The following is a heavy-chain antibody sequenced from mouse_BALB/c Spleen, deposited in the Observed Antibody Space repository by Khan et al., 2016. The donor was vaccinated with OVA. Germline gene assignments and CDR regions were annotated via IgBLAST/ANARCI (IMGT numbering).Heavy chain of an antibody. J-gene: IGHJ2*01. Sequence: QVQLKQSGTELAKPGASVQMSCKASGYTFTTYWMHWVKQRPGQGLEWIGYINPTSGYTDYSENFKDKATLSADKSSSTAYMQLSRLTSEDSAVYYCTRDRIDYWGQGTTLIVSS. V-gene: IGHV1-7*01. CDR2: INPTSGYT. CDR3: TRDRIDY. CDR1: GYTFTTYW.